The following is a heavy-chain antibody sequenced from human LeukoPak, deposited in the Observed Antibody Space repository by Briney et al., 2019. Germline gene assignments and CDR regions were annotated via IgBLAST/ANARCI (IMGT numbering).Heavy chain of an antibody. CDR3: ALWNRGSYGMDV. CDR2: IYYSGST. V-gene: IGHV4-59*08. J-gene: IGHJ6*02. D-gene: IGHD1-1*01. Sequence: SETLSLTCTVSGGSISSYYWSWIRQPPGKGLEWIGYIYYSGSTNYNPSLKSRVTISVDTSKNQFSLKLSPVTAADTAVYYCALWNRGSYGMDVWGQGTTVTVSS. CDR1: GGSISSYY.